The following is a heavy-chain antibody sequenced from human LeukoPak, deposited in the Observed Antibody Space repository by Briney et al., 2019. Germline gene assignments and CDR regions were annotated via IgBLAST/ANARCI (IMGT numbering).Heavy chain of an antibody. V-gene: IGHV1-18*01. CDR2: ISAYNGNT. Sequence: ASVKVSCKASGYTFTSYGISWVRQAPGQGLEWMGWISAYNGNTNYAQKLQGRVTMTTDTSTSTAYMELRSLRSDDTAVYYCARASLVAARKGFDYWGQGTLVTVSS. CDR3: ARASLVAARKGFDY. CDR1: GYTFTSYG. J-gene: IGHJ4*02. D-gene: IGHD2-15*01.